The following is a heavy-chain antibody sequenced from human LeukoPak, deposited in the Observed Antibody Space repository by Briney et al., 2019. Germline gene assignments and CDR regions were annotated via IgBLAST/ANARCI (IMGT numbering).Heavy chain of an antibody. CDR3: ARVCSGGSCRDY. CDR1: GFTFSSYG. Sequence: GGSLRLSCAASGFTFSSYGIHWVRQAPGKGLEWVAFIRYDGSDKYYADSVKGRFTISRDNSKNTLYLQMNSLRAEDTAVYYCARVCSGGSCRDYWGQGTLVTVSS. CDR2: IRYDGSDK. J-gene: IGHJ4*02. V-gene: IGHV3-30*02. D-gene: IGHD2-15*01.